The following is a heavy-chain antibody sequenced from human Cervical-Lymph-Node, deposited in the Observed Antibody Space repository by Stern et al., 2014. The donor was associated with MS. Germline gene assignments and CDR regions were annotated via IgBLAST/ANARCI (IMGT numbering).Heavy chain of an antibody. CDR2: VVGRNGDT. J-gene: IGHJ5*02. D-gene: IGHD5-18*01. Sequence: VQLVQSGPEVKKPGTSVKVSCKASGITFSQSAVQWLRQARGQRLEWIGWVVGRNGDTNYAQSFQERVTITRDMSTSTVYMELRSLRSEDTAVYYCASERYTYYDDQRPPGGFGPWGQGTLVTVSS. V-gene: IGHV1-58*03. CDR3: ASERYTYYDDQRPPGGFGP. CDR1: GITFSQSA.